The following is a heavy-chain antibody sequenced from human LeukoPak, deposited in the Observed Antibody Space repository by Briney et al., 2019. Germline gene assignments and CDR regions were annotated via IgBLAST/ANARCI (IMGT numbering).Heavy chain of an antibody. D-gene: IGHD5-12*01. CDR3: ARERGYSGYDSREYNYFDY. CDR2: IRFDGSNK. CDR1: GFIFSTYG. V-gene: IGHV3-30*02. Sequence: GGSLRLSCGASGFIFSTYGMHWVRQAPGKGLEWVTFIRFDGSNKYYADSVKGRFTISRDNSKNTLFLQMKSLRTEDTAVYYCARERGYSGYDSREYNYFDYWGQGTLVTVSS. J-gene: IGHJ4*02.